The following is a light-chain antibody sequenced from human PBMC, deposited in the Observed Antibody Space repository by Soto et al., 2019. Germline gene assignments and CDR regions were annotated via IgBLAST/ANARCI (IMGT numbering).Light chain of an antibody. V-gene: IGKV3-11*01. CDR2: DAS. Sequence: EIVLTQSPGTLSMSPVEGATLSGMASHFVGNSLAWYQQKPGQAPRLLIYDASDRATGIPGRFSGSGSGTDFTLTISSLEPEDFAVYYCQVRSNWSPITFGQGTRLEI. CDR3: QVRSNWSPIT. CDR1: HFVGNS. J-gene: IGKJ5*01.